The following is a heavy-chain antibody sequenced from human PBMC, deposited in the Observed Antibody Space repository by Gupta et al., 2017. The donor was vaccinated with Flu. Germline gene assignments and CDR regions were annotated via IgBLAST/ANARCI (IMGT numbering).Heavy chain of an antibody. CDR3: ARHRGMDV. V-gene: IGHV3-33*01. Sequence: QVQLVESGGGVVQPGRSLRLSRVVSGSTFSSYGMNWVRQAPGKGPEWVALIWYDGTNTNYAASVEGRFVISRDNSNNTLYLQMNSLRAEDTAVYYCARHRGMDVWGQGTTVTVSS. CDR1: GSTFSSYG. J-gene: IGHJ6*02. CDR2: IWYDGTNT.